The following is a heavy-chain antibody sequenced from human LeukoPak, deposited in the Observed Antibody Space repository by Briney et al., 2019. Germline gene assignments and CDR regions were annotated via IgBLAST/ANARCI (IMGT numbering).Heavy chain of an antibody. D-gene: IGHD3-22*01. J-gene: IGHJ4*02. Sequence: SETLSLTCTVSGGSISSGSYYWTWIRQPAGTGLEWVGRISTSGRTNFNPSPKSRVTISVDTSKNQFSLRLSSVTAADTAVYYCARVTGYMIEDYFDYWGQGTLVTVSS. CDR1: GGSISSGSYY. CDR3: ARVTGYMIEDYFDY. V-gene: IGHV4-61*02. CDR2: ISTSGRT.